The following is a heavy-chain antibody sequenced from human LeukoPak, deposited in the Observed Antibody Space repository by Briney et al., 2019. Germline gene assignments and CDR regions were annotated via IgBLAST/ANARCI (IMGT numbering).Heavy chain of an antibody. Sequence: PSDTLSLTCSVWVCLIRICYWLWIPQSSGKGGEGIGHILSSGTTHFSPFLRSRVTLSIDTYKNEFSLKLSSVTAADTAVYYCGRLNLPAVSGAFHYRGQGTLVTVSS. D-gene: IGHD2-2*01. CDR2: ILSSGTT. J-gene: IGHJ4*02. V-gene: IGHV4-4*07. CDR3: GRLNLPAVSGAFHY. CDR1: VCLIRICY.